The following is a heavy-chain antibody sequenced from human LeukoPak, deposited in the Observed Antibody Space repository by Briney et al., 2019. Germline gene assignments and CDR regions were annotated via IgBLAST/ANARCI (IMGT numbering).Heavy chain of an antibody. CDR3: AKGEDTVVLPVANMVNYFDD. D-gene: IGHD2-2*01. V-gene: IGHV3-43D*04. CDR2: ITWDGGST. J-gene: IGHJ4*02. Sequence: GGSLRLSCAASGFTFDDFAMHWLRQAPGKGLEWVSLITWDGGSTYYADSVKGRFNISRDNSKNSLYLQMNSLRAGDTALYYSAKGEDTVVLPVANMVNYFDDWGQGTLVTVSS. CDR1: GFTFDDFA.